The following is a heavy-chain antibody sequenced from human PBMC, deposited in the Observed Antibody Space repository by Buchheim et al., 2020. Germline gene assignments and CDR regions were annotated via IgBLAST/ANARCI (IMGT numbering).Heavy chain of an antibody. CDR3: AKDREPSSSWTIYYYYYYGMDV. D-gene: IGHD6-13*01. CDR1: GFTFSSYA. V-gene: IGHV3-23*01. J-gene: IGHJ6*02. CDR2: ISGSGGST. Sequence: EVQLLESGGGLVQPGGSLRLSCAASGFTFSSYAMSWVRQAPGKGLEWVSAISGSGGSTYYADSVKGRFTISRDNSKNTLDLQMNSLRAEDTAVYYCAKDREPSSSWTIYYYYYYGMDVWGQGTT.